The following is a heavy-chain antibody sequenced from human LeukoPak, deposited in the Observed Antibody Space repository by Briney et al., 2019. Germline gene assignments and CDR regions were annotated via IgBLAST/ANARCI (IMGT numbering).Heavy chain of an antibody. CDR3: TTLTAYDYYFDY. CDR1: GFTFSNAW. D-gene: IGHD3-9*01. J-gene: IGHJ4*02. Sequence: GGSLRLSCAASGFTFSNAWMSWVRQAPGKGLEWVGRVKSKTDGGTTDYAAPVKGRFTISTDDSKNTLYLQMNSLKTEDTAVYFCTTLTAYDYYFDYWGQGTLVTVS. CDR2: VKSKTDGGTT. V-gene: IGHV3-15*01.